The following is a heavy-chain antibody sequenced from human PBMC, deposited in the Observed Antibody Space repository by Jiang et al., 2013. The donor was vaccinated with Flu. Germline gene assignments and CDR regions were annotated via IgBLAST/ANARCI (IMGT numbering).Heavy chain of an antibody. CDR1: GYTFTSYA. V-gene: IGHV1-3*01. J-gene: IGHJ6*02. D-gene: IGHD2-21*01. CDR3: ARGASVMYGMDV. CDR2: INAGNGNT. Sequence: SGAEVKKPGASVKVSCKASGYTFTSYAMHWVRQAPGQRPEWMGWINAGNGNTKYSQKFQGRVTITRDTSASTAYMELSSLRSEDTAVYYCARGASVMYGMDVWGQGTTVTVSS.